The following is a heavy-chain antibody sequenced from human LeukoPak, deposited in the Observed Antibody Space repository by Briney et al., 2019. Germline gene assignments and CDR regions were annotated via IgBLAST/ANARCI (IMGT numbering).Heavy chain of an antibody. V-gene: IGHV4-59*01. J-gene: IGHJ6*02. CDR3: ARVRSGSYKGPGMDV. Sequence: SETLSLTCTVSGGPISSYYWSWIRQPPGKGLEWIGYIYYSGSTNYNPSLKSRVTISVDTSKNQFSLKLSSVTAADTAVYYCARVRSGSYKGPGMDVWGQGTTVTVSS. CDR2: IYYSGST. D-gene: IGHD1-26*01. CDR1: GGPISSYY.